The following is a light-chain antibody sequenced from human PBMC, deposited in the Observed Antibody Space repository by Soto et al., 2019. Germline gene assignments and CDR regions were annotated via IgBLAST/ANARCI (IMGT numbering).Light chain of an antibody. J-gene: IGKJ1*01. CDR3: QQYNTSPWT. CDR2: KAS. V-gene: IGKV1-5*03. Sequence: DIQMTQSPSTLSASVGDRVTITCRASQSISSWLAWYQQKPGKAPNLLIYKASSLESGVPSRFSGSGSGTEFTLTITSLQPVDFATYYCQQYNTSPWTFGQGTKVEIK. CDR1: QSISSW.